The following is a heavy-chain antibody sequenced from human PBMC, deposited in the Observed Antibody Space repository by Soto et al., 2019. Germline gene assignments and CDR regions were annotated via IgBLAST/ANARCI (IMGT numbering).Heavy chain of an antibody. CDR2: INSDGTDT. J-gene: IGHJ4*02. Sequence: GGSLRLSCAASGFTFSSSWMHWVRQAPGKGLVWVSHINSDGTDTNYADSVRGRFTISRDNAKNTVYLQMNSLRAEDTAVYYCARDWSYALNYWGQGSLVTVSS. D-gene: IGHD3-16*01. CDR1: GFTFSSSW. V-gene: IGHV3-74*01. CDR3: ARDWSYALNY.